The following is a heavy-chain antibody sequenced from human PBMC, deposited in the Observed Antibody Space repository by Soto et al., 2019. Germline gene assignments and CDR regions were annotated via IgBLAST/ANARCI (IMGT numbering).Heavy chain of an antibody. J-gene: IGHJ6*02. CDR3: ARFREYYQGSGSRTYYYYGMDV. D-gene: IGHD3-10*01. Sequence: GGSLRLSCAASGFTFDDYAMHWVRQAPGKGLEWVSGISWNSGSIGYADSVKGRFTISRDNAKNSLYLQMNSLRAEDTALYYCARFREYYQGSGSRTYYYYGMDVWGQGTTVTVSS. CDR1: GFTFDDYA. V-gene: IGHV3-9*01. CDR2: ISWNSGSI.